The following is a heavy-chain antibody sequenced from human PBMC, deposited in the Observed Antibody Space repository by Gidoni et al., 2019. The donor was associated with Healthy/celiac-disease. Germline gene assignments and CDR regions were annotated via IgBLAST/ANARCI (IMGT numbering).Heavy chain of an antibody. Sequence: QVQLVQSGAEVKKPGSSVKVSCKASGGTFSSYAISWVRQAPGQGLEWMGGIIPIFGTANYAQKFQGRVTITADKSTSTAYMELSSLRSEDTAVYYCASRQLEYQLRIWGDAFDIWGQGTMVTVSS. J-gene: IGHJ3*02. V-gene: IGHV1-69*06. CDR2: IIPIFGTA. CDR1: GGTFSSYA. D-gene: IGHD2-2*01. CDR3: ASRQLEYQLRIWGDAFDI.